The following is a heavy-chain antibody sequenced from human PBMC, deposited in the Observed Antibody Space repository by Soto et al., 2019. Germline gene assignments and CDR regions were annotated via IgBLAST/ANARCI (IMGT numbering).Heavy chain of an antibody. CDR1: GFSLSNNG. Sequence: QVQLVESGGGVVQPGRSLRLSCAASGFSLSNNGMHWVRQAPGKGLEWVAVISYDGNNKYYADSVKGRLTISRDNSKNTVYLEMNNLRAEDTAMYYCAKGGSGNYFTYYYYYGMDVWGQGTTVTVSS. CDR3: AKGGSGNYFTYYYYYGMDV. D-gene: IGHD3-22*01. J-gene: IGHJ6*02. CDR2: ISYDGNNK. V-gene: IGHV3-30*18.